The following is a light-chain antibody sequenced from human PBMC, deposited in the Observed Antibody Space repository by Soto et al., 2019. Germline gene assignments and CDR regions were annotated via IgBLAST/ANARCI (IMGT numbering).Light chain of an antibody. V-gene: IGKV3-20*01. Sequence: ELVLTQSPGTLSLSPGERATLSCRSSQRVEGNYLAWYLQIPGQSPRLLIHGASNRATGIPDRLSGSGSGTDFTLTITRLKHEDSAMYYSQQYDTLPRTFGQGTQVEIK. CDR3: QQYDTLPRT. CDR2: GAS. J-gene: IGKJ1*01. CDR1: QRVEGNY.